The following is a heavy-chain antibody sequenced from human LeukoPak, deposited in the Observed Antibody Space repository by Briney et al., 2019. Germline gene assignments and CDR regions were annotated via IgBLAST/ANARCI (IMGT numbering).Heavy chain of an antibody. CDR3: ARDLSNGFDY. CDR2: IYNGGIT. J-gene: IGHJ4*02. D-gene: IGHD6-25*01. Sequence: GWSVRLSCAASGFTVSSNYMSWVRQAPGKGLEWVSIIYNGGITYYIESVKGRFTISKHRSKNTLYLQMNSLRAEDTAVYYCARDLSNGFDYWGQGTLVTVSS. CDR1: GFTVSSNY. V-gene: IGHV3-53*01.